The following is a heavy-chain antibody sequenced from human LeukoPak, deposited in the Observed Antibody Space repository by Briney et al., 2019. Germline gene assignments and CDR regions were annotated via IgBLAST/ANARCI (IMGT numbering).Heavy chain of an antibody. Sequence: SVKVSCKASGGSFSDYSVSWVRQAPGQGLEWMGRIIAILDTAHYAQKFQGRFTITADKSTTTVYMELSSLRSDDTAVYYCVRSGYDYDWFDPWGQGTLVTVSS. CDR3: VRSGYDYDWFDP. V-gene: IGHV1-69*08. J-gene: IGHJ5*02. D-gene: IGHD5-12*01. CDR2: IIAILDTA. CDR1: GGSFSDYS.